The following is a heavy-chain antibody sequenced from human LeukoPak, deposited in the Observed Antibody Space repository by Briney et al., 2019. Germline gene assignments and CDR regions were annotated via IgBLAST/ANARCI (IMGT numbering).Heavy chain of an antibody. CDR2: IYYSGNT. V-gene: IGHV4-31*03. Sequence: PSETLSLTCTVSGGSISSGGYYWSWIRQHPGKGLEWIGYIYYSGNTYYNPSLKSRVTISVDTSKNQFSLKLSSVTAADTAVYYCAKGDPESDFWSGYYRDWGQGTLVTVSS. J-gene: IGHJ4*02. CDR3: AKGDPESDFWSGYYRD. D-gene: IGHD3-3*01. CDR1: GGSISSGGYY.